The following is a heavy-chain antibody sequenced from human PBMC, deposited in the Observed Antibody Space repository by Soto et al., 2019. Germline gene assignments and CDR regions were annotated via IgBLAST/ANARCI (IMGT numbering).Heavy chain of an antibody. CDR2: IIPILGIA. CDR1: GGTFSSYT. Sequence: GASVKVSCKASGGTFSSYTISWVRQAPGQRLEWMGRIIPILGIANYAQKFQGRVTITADKSTSTAYMELSSLRSEDTAVYYCARFGSGDYSDAFDIWGQGTMVTVSS. V-gene: IGHV1-69*02. D-gene: IGHD4-17*01. CDR3: ARFGSGDYSDAFDI. J-gene: IGHJ3*02.